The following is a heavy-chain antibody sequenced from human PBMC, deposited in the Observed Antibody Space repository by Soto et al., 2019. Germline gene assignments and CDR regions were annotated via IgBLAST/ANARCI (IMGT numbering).Heavy chain of an antibody. Sequence: XSVKGSCQASGYPFDTYGINWGRQAPGQRPEWMGWISAYNGQTDYAQNFQGRVTMATDTSTNTAYMELRNLRSDDTAVYYCARDTHEFWNSYFFDPWGPGTLVTVSS. CDR3: ARDTHEFWNSYFFDP. D-gene: IGHD3-3*01. V-gene: IGHV1-18*01. J-gene: IGHJ5*02. CDR1: GYPFDTYG. CDR2: ISAYNGQT.